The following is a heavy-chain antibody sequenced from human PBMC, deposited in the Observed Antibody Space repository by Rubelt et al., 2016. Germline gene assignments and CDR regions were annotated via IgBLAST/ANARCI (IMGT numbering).Heavy chain of an antibody. D-gene: IGHD4-17*01. CDR2: ISAYNGNT. CDR3: ARKSYGDTGYYFDY. CDR1: GYTFTSYG. J-gene: IGHJ4*02. Sequence: QVQLVQSGAEVKKPGASVKVSCQASGYTFTSYGISWVRQAPGPGLEWVGWISAYNGNTNNAQKIKGRGTMTPDTSTSTAYMELRSLRSDDTAVYYCARKSYGDTGYYFDYWGQGTLVTVSS. V-gene: IGHV1-18*01.